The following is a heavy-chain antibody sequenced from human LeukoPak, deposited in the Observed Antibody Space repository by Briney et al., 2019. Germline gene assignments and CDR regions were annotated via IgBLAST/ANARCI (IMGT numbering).Heavy chain of an antibody. CDR1: GGSISSYY. CDR3: ARDPSDFWSGYTTYYFDY. Sequence: PSQTLSLTCTVSGGSISSYYWSWIRQPAGKGLEWIGRIYTSGSTNYNPSLKSRVTMSVDTSKNQFSLKLSSVTAADTAVYYCARDPSDFWSGYTTYYFDYWGQGTLVTVSS. D-gene: IGHD3-3*01. V-gene: IGHV4-4*07. CDR2: IYTSGST. J-gene: IGHJ4*02.